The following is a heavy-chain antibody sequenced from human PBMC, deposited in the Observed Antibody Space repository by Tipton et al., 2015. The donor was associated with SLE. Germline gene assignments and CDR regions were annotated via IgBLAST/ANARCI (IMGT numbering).Heavy chain of an antibody. D-gene: IGHD2-15*01. CDR1: GGTFSSYA. J-gene: IGHJ3*02. CDR3: ARDPSMGYCSGGSCYGDAFDI. V-gene: IGHV1-69*06. Sequence: QLVQSGAEVKKPGSSVKVSCKASGGTFSSYAISWVRQAPGQGLEWMGGIIPIFGTANYAQKFQGSVTITADKSTSTAYMELSSLRSEDTAVYYCARDPSMGYCSGGSCYGDAFDIWGQGTMVTVSS. CDR2: IIPIFGTA.